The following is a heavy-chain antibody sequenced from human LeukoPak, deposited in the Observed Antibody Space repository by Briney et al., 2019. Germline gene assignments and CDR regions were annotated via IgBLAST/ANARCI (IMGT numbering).Heavy chain of an antibody. Sequence: GGSLRLSCAASGFTFDDYAMHWVRQAPGKGLEWVSGISWNSGSIGYADSVKGRFTISRDNAKNSLYLQMNSLRAEDTAVYYCARGPGTYYDILTGYYTSADYFDYWGQGTLVTVSS. CDR2: ISWNSGSI. D-gene: IGHD3-9*01. CDR3: ARGPGTYYDILTGYYTSADYFDY. J-gene: IGHJ4*02. V-gene: IGHV3-9*01. CDR1: GFTFDDYA.